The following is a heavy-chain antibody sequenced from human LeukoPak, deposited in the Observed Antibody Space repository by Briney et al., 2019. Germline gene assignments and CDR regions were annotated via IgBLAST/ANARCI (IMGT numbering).Heavy chain of an antibody. CDR3: AKDRVEAAAGSIVY. J-gene: IGHJ4*02. D-gene: IGHD6-13*01. V-gene: IGHV3-30*02. CDR1: GFTFSTNG. Sequence: GGSLTPSCAASGFTFSTNGMHWARHPPGKGLEWVAFIRYDGSNKYYADSVKGRFTISRDNSKNTLYLQMNSMRAEDTAVYYCAKDRVEAAAGSIVYWGEGTLFTVSS. CDR2: IRYDGSNK.